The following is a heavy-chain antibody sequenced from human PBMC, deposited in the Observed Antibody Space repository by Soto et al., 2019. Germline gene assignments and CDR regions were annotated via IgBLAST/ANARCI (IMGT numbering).Heavy chain of an antibody. CDR2: IIPIFGTA. J-gene: IGHJ4*02. Sequence: SVKVSCKASGGTFSSYAISWVRQAPGQGLEWMGGIIPIFGTANYAQKFQGRVTITADESTSTAYMELSSLRSEDTAVYYCARDNPTTASFDYWGQGTLVTVSS. D-gene: IGHD4-17*01. CDR3: ARDNPTTASFDY. CDR1: GGTFSSYA. V-gene: IGHV1-69*13.